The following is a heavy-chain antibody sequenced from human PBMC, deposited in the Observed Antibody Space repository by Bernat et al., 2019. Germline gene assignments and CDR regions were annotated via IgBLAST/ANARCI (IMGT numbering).Heavy chain of an antibody. CDR2: ISYDGSNK. CDR3: AKDIWASGKLTIDY. V-gene: IGHV3-30*18. CDR1: GFSFSSYG. Sequence: QVQLVESGGGVVQPGRSLRLSCAASGFSFSSYGMHWVRQAPGKGLEWVAIISYDGSNKYYTDSVKGRFTISRDNSKNTLYLQMNSLRAEDTAVYYCAKDIWASGKLTIDYWGQGTLVTVSS. J-gene: IGHJ4*02. D-gene: IGHD3-10*01.